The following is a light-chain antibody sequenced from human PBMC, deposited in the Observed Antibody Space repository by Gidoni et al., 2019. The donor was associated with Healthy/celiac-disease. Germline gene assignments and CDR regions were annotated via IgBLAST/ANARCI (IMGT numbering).Light chain of an antibody. V-gene: IGKV3-20*01. CDR3: QQYGSSPWT. J-gene: IGKJ1*01. CDR1: QSVSSSY. CDR2: GAS. Sequence: IVFTHSPGTLSLSPGERATLSCRASQSVSSSYLAWYQQKPGQAPRLRIYGASSRATGIPDRFSGSGSGTDFTLTISRLEPEDFAVYYCQQYGSSPWTFGQGTKVEIK.